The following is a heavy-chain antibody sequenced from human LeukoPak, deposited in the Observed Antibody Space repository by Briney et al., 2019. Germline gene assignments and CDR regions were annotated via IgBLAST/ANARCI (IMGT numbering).Heavy chain of an antibody. CDR2: IRYDGSDE. V-gene: IGHV3-30*02. CDR1: GFTFSSYG. Sequence: GSLRLSCAASGFTFSSYGMHWVRPAPGKGLEWVAFIRYDGSDEYYADSVKGRFTISRDNSKNTLYLQMHSLSPEDTAVCYCAKDASYFDSSDYLDAFDIWGQGTMVTVSS. CDR3: AKDASYFDSSDYLDAFDI. J-gene: IGHJ3*02. D-gene: IGHD3-22*01.